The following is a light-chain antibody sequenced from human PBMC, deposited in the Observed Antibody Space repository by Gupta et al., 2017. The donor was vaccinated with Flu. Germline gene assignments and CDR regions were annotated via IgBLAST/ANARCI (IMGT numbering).Light chain of an antibody. J-gene: IGKJ1*01. CDR1: QSISSY. Sequence: DIQMTQSPSSLSASVGDRVTITCRASQSISSYLNWYQQKPGKAPKLLIYAASSLQSGVPSRFSGSGSGTDFTLTISSLHPEDFATYYCLQSAGTLRTFGPGTKVEIK. CDR3: LQSAGTLRT. V-gene: IGKV1-39*01. CDR2: AAS.